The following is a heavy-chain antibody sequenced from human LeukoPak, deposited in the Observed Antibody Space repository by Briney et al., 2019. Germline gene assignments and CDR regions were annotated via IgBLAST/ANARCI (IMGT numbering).Heavy chain of an antibody. CDR2: IYNGGST. CDR3: ARTSGWYSGIDY. Sequence: PGGSLRLSCAASGFTVSSYYMTWVRQAPGKGLEWVSVIYNGGSTYYADSVKGRFTISRDNSKNTLYLQMNSLRAEDTAVYYCARTSGWYSGIDYWGQGTLVTVSS. D-gene: IGHD6-19*01. J-gene: IGHJ4*02. V-gene: IGHV3-66*01. CDR1: GFTVSSYY.